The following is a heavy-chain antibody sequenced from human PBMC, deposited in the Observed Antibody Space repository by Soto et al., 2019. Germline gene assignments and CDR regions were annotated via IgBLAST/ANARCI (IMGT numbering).Heavy chain of an antibody. J-gene: IGHJ4*02. CDR3: ARGRSHEWELLVQYFDY. Sequence: SEILSLTCTVSGGSVSNSYWGWIRQPPGKGLEWVAYVYYSGSTNYNPSLGSRVTISVDKSKNQFSLKMTSVTGADTAVYYCARGRSHEWELLVQYFDYWGQGTLVTVSS. CDR2: VYYSGST. D-gene: IGHD1-26*01. V-gene: IGHV4-59*02. CDR1: GGSVSNSY.